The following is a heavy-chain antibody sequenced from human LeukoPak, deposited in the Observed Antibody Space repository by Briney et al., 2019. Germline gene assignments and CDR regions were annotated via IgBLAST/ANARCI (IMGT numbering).Heavy chain of an antibody. Sequence: TGGSLRLSCVASGFIFSSYSMNWVRQAPGKGLEWISHVSSSSSNIYYADSVKGRFTISRDNAKKSLFLQMNSLRAEDTAVYYCVRDSGTSEYYFDYWGQGTLVTVSS. V-gene: IGHV3-48*04. CDR3: VRDSGTSEYYFDY. CDR2: VSSSSSNI. J-gene: IGHJ4*02. D-gene: IGHD1-26*01. CDR1: GFIFSSYS.